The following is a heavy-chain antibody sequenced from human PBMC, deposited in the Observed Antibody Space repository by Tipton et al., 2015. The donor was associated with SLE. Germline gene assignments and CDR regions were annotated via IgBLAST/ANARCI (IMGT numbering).Heavy chain of an antibody. V-gene: IGHV1-18*01. D-gene: IGHD3-10*01. Sequence: QVQLVQSGAEVKKPGASVKLSCKASGYIHPNYGISWVRQAPGQGLEWMGWISVDNGHTKSAVKFQGRFSMTTDTATSTAHIELRSLTYDDTAVYYCARVTYDYYGSGSPRLYWFDPWGQGTLVTVSS. CDR2: ISVDNGHT. J-gene: IGHJ5*02. CDR1: GYIHPNYG. CDR3: ARVTYDYYGSGSPRLYWFDP.